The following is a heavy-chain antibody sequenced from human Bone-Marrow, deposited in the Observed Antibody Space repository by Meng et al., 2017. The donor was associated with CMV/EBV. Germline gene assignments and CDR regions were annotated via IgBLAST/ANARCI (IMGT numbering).Heavy chain of an antibody. J-gene: IGHJ4*02. V-gene: IGHV3-30*02. D-gene: IGHD2-2*01. CDR3: ARDAWDCSSTSCYGGRFDY. CDR2: IRYDGSNK. CDR1: GFTFSSYG. Sequence: GESLKIPCAASGFTFSSYGMHWVRQAPGKGLEWVAFIRYDGSNKYYADSVKGRFTISRDNSKNTLYLQMNSLRAEDTAVYYCARDAWDCSSTSCYGGRFDYWGQGTLVTVSS.